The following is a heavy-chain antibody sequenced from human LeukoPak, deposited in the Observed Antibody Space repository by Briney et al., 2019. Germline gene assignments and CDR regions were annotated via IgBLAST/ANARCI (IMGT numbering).Heavy chain of an antibody. CDR2: IHPHGSEE. Sequence: GGSLRLSCAASGFTFSRFWRTWVRRAPGKGLEWVANIHPHGSEEYYVDSVKGRFTISRDNAKNSLYLQMDSLRAEDTAVYYCIILTLVTAPRHYMDVWGKGTTVTVSS. D-gene: IGHD2-21*02. CDR1: GFTFSRFW. CDR3: IILTLVTAPRHYMDV. J-gene: IGHJ6*03. V-gene: IGHV3-7*01.